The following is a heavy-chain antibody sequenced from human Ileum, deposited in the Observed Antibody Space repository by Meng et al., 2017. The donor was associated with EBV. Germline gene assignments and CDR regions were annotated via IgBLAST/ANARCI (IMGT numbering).Heavy chain of an antibody. CDR3: ARAHPVVYFFDY. D-gene: IGHD4-23*01. Sequence: QESGSGLVKPSQTLSLTCAVSGGSISSGGHSWSWIRQPPGKGLEWIGDIQHSGSTYYNPSLKSRVTISVDRSRNQFSLKLSSVTAADTAVYYCARAHPVVYFFDYWGQGTLVTVSS. CDR2: IQHSGST. CDR1: GGSISSGGHS. J-gene: IGHJ4*02. V-gene: IGHV4-30-2*01.